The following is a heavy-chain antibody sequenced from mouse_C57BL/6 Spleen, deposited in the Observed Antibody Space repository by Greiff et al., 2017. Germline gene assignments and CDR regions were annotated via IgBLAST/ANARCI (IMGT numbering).Heavy chain of an antibody. CDR2: IDPEDGET. V-gene: IGHV14-2*01. D-gene: IGHD1-1*01. CDR1: GFNIKDYY. Sequence: EVQLVESGAELVKPGASVKLSCTASGFNIKDYYMHWVKQRTEQGLEWIGRIDPEDGETKYAPKFQGKATITADTSSNTAYLQLSSLTSEDTAVYYCASGTTVVANYAMDYWGQGTSVTVSS. J-gene: IGHJ4*01. CDR3: ASGTTVVANYAMDY.